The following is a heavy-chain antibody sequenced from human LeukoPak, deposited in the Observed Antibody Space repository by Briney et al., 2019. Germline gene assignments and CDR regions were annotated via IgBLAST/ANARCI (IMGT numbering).Heavy chain of an antibody. D-gene: IGHD2-15*01. Sequence: GGSLRLSCVVSGFTFSQSWTHWVRQVPGKGLVWVSRINTDGRNTIYADSVRGRFTISRDNAKNSLYLQMNSLRAEDTAVYYCARAQRYCSGGSCYFDYWGQGTLVTVSS. CDR1: GFTFSQSW. CDR2: INTDGRNT. V-gene: IGHV3-74*01. J-gene: IGHJ4*02. CDR3: ARAQRYCSGGSCYFDY.